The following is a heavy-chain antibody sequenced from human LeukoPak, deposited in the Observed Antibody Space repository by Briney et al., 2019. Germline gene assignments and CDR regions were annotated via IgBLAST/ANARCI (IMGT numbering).Heavy chain of an antibody. D-gene: IGHD6-13*01. CDR3: AKVADRIAAAGSVY. V-gene: IGHV3-23*01. CDR2: ISGSGGST. Sequence: GGSLRPXCAASGFTFSSYAMSWVRQAPGKGLEWVSAISGSGGSTYYADSVKGRFTISRDNSKNTLYLQMNSLRAEDTAVYYCAKVADRIAAAGSVYWGQGTLVTVSS. J-gene: IGHJ4*02. CDR1: GFTFSSYA.